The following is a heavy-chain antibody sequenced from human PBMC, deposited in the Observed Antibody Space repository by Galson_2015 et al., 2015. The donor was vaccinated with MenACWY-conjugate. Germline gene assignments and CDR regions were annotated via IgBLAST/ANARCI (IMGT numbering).Heavy chain of an antibody. CDR2: ICSGTRT. CDR1: GFTVSTNC. V-gene: IGHV3-53*01. D-gene: IGHD3-16*01. CDR3: ARSGVGFGERWLDP. J-gene: IGHJ5*02. Sequence: SLRLSCAASGFTVSTNCMSWVRQAPGKGLEWVSLICSGTRTFYADSVKGRFTISGDNSQNTVYLQMNSLRAEDTAMYYCARSGVGFGERWLDPWGQGTLVTVSS.